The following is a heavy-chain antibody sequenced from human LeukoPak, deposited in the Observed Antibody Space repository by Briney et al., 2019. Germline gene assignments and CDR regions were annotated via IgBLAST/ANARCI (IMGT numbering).Heavy chain of an antibody. CDR1: GFTFSSYA. CDR2: ISYDGSNK. Sequence: GGSLRLSCAASGFTFSSYAMHWVRQAPGKGLEWVAVISYDGSNKYYADSVKGRFTISRDNSKNTLYLQMNSLRAEDTAVYYCARGYSSSDWGQGTLVTVSS. CDR3: ARGYSSSD. V-gene: IGHV3-30*04. J-gene: IGHJ4*02. D-gene: IGHD6-13*01.